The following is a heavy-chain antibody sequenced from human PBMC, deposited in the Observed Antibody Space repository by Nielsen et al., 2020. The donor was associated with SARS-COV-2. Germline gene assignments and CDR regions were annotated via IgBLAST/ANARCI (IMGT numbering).Heavy chain of an antibody. Sequence: GESLKISCAASGFTFSSYSMNWVRQAPGKGLEWVSSISSSSSYIYYADSVKGRFTISRDNAKNSLYLQMNSLRAEDTAVYYCARDFLGDCSSTSCTYYYGMDVWGQGTTVTVSS. V-gene: IGHV3-21*01. CDR1: GFTFSSYS. CDR3: ARDFLGDCSSTSCTYYYGMDV. J-gene: IGHJ6*02. D-gene: IGHD2-2*01. CDR2: ISSSSSYI.